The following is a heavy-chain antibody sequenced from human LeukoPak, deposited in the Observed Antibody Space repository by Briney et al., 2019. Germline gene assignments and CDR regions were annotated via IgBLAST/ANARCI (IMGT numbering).Heavy chain of an antibody. CDR1: GFTFSSYW. D-gene: IGHD3-3*01. CDR3: GREVNYDFWSGSADWFDP. Sequence: GGSPRLSCAASGFTFSSYWMSWVRQAPGKGLEWVANIKQDGSEKYYVDSVKGRFTISRDNAKNSLYLQMNSLRAEDTAVYYCGREVNYDFWSGSADWFDPWGQGTLVTVSS. J-gene: IGHJ5*02. V-gene: IGHV3-7*01. CDR2: IKQDGSEK.